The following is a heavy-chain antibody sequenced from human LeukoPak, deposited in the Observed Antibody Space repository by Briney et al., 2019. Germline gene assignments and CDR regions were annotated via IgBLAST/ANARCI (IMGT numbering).Heavy chain of an antibody. J-gene: IGHJ4*02. CDR1: GFSFSHYW. D-gene: IGHD1-26*01. Sequence: GGSLRLSCAASGFSFSHYWMSWVRQAPGKGLEWVANIKEDGSENQYVDSVKGRFTISRENAKNSLYLQMNSLRVEDTGVYYCARVSKRWEVLPAYWGQGTLVTVSS. V-gene: IGHV3-7*01. CDR2: IKEDGSEN. CDR3: ARVSKRWEVLPAY.